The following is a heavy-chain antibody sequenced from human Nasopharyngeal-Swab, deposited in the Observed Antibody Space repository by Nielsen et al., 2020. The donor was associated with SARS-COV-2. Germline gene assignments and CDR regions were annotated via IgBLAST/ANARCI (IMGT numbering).Heavy chain of an antibody. J-gene: IGHJ6*02. Sequence: GESLKISCAASGFTFSSYAMSWVRQAPGKGLEWVAVIWYDGSNKYYADSVKGRFTISRENAKNSLYLQMNSLRAGDTAVYYCARERTDCSGGSCYSYGMDVWGQGTTVTVSS. CDR3: ARERTDCSGGSCYSYGMDV. CDR2: IWYDGSNK. V-gene: IGHV3-33*08. D-gene: IGHD2-15*01. CDR1: GFTFSSYA.